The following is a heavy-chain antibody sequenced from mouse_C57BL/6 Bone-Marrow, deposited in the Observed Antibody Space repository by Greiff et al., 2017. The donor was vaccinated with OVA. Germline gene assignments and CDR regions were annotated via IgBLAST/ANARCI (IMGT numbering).Heavy chain of an antibody. CDR2: INPNNGGT. J-gene: IGHJ3*01. CDR1: GYTFTDYN. CDR3: ERSDYGSSPAY. D-gene: IGHD1-1*01. Sequence: EVQLQQSGPELVKPGASVKIPCKASGYTFTDYNMDWVKQSHGKSLEWIGDINPNNGGTIYNQKFKGKATLTVNKTSSTAYMELRSMTSEDTAVYYCERSDYGSSPAYWGQGTLVTVSA. V-gene: IGHV1-18*01.